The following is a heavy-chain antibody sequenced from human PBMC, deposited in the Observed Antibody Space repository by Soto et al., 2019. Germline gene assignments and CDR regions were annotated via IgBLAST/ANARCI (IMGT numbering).Heavy chain of an antibody. CDR3: ARKPAATPYYYYYGMDV. J-gene: IGHJ6*02. V-gene: IGHV3-53*01. D-gene: IGHD2-2*01. CDR2: IYSGGST. Sequence: TGGSLRLSCAASGFTVSSNYMSWVRQAPGKGLEWVSVIYSGGSTYYADSVKGRFTISRDNSKNTLYLQMNSLRAEDTAVYYCARKPAATPYYYYYGMDVWGQGTTVTVSS. CDR1: GFTVSSNY.